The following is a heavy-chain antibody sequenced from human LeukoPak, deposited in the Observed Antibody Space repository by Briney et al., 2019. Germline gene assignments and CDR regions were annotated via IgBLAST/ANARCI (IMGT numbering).Heavy chain of an antibody. CDR2: ISGSGGST. V-gene: IGHV3-23*01. Sequence: PGGSLRLSCAASGFTFSSYAMSWVRQAPGKGLEWVSAISGSGGSTYYADSVKGRFTISRDNSKNTLYLQMNSLRAEDTAVYYCAKDQGELRYFDWLPLAAFDYWGQGTLVTVSS. CDR1: GFTFSSYA. D-gene: IGHD3-9*01. J-gene: IGHJ4*02. CDR3: AKDQGELRYFDWLPLAAFDY.